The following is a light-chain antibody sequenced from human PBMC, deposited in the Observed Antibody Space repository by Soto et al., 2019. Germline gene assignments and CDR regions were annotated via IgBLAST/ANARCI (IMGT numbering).Light chain of an antibody. CDR2: GAS. V-gene: IGKV3D-15*01. CDR3: QQYDNWLGT. Sequence: EIVMTQSPATLSVSPGERATLSCRASQSVSSILAWYQQKPGQAPRLLIYGASTRTTGIPARFSGSGSGTESTLTISSLQSEDVAVYYCQQYDNWLGTFGQGTKVEVK. J-gene: IGKJ1*01. CDR1: QSVSSI.